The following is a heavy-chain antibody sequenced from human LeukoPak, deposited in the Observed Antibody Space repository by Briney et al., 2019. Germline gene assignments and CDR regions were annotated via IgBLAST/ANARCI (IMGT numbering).Heavy chain of an antibody. CDR3: ARGPRYYGSGIRYFDY. CDR1: GGSFSGYY. D-gene: IGHD3-10*01. CDR2: INHSGST. Sequence: PSETLSLTRAVYGGSFSGYYWSWIRQPPGKGLEWIGEINHSGSTNYNPSLKSRVTISVDTSKNQFSLKLSSVTAADTAVYYCARGPRYYGSGIRYFDYWGQGTLVTVSS. J-gene: IGHJ4*02. V-gene: IGHV4-34*01.